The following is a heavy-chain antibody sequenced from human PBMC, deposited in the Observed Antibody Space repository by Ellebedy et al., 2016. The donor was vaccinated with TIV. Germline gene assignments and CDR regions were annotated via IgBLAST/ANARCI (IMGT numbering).Heavy chain of an antibody. V-gene: IGHV3-48*01. D-gene: IGHD3-22*01. Sequence: PGGSLRLSCAASGFTFSIYAMSWVRQAPGKGLEWVSYIGGSGSTINYADSVKGRFTVSRDNAKDSLYLQMDSLRADDTAVYYCARAGDYDLLSPAGGYWGQGALVTVSS. J-gene: IGHJ4*02. CDR3: ARAGDYDLLSPAGGY. CDR2: IGGSGSTI. CDR1: GFTFSIYA.